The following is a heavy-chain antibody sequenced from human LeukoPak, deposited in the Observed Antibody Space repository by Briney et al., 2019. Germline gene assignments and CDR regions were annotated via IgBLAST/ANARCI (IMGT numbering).Heavy chain of an antibody. V-gene: IGHV1-18*01. Sequence: GASVKVSCKASGYTFTSYGISWVRQAPGQGLEWMGWISAYNGNTNYAQKLQGRVTMTTDTSTSTAYMELRSLRSDDTAVYYCARGPKVGATLGYYYYMDVWGKGTTVTVSS. J-gene: IGHJ6*03. CDR3: ARGPKVGATLGYYYYMDV. D-gene: IGHD1-26*01. CDR2: ISAYNGNT. CDR1: GYTFTSYG.